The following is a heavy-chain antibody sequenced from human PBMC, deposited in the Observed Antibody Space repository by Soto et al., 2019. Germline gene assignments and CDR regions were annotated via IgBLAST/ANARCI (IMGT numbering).Heavy chain of an antibody. V-gene: IGHV4-59*01. CDR1: GGSISSYY. CDR2: IYYSGST. J-gene: IGHJ4*02. Sequence: QVQLQESGPGLVKPSETLSLTCTVSGGSISSYYWSWIRQPPGKGLEWIGYIYYSGSTNYIPSLRCRVTISVVTSRYRFSVKLSSVTVADTGVYYCARDDCSGGSCYSGFVYWGQGALVTVSS. CDR3: ARDDCSGGSCYSGFVY. D-gene: IGHD2-15*01.